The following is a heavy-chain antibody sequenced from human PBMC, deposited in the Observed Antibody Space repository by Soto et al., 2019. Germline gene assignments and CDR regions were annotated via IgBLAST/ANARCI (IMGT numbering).Heavy chain of an antibody. D-gene: IGHD6-25*01. CDR2: ISSDGSNE. CDR1: GFTFSTYD. Sequence: QVQLVESGGGVVQPGRSLRLSCAASGFTFSTYDMHWVRQAPGKGLEWVAVISSDGSNEYYADSVKGRFTISRDNSKNTLYVQMNSLRAEDPAVYYCAKDLGDSSADDGADYWGQGTLVTVSS. CDR3: AKDLGDSSADDGADY. V-gene: IGHV3-30*18. J-gene: IGHJ4*02.